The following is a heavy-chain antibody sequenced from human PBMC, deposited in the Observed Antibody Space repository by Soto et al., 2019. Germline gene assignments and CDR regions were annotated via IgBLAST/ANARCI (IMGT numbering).Heavy chain of an antibody. V-gene: IGHV4-31*03. CDR1: GAAMSRGGYY. D-gene: IGHD1-1*01. CDR3: ARDRHNIFVDP. Sequence: QLPLQASGPGLVKPSQTMSLTCTVSGAAMSRGGYYWTWIRQSPGKGMEWIGYIYYIGSTYYNPSLESRVAISLDTSMSQSPLPLHSVPAADTAIYYCARDRHNIFVDPWGQGTLGTVSS. CDR2: IYYIGST. J-gene: IGHJ5*02.